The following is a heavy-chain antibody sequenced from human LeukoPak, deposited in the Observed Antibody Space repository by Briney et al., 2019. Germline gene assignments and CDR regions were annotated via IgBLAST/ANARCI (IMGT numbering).Heavy chain of an antibody. CDR2: INPNSGGT. CDR3: ATDLSGYSNGYALDS. CDR1: GYTFTGYY. J-gene: IGHJ4*02. D-gene: IGHD5-18*01. V-gene: IGHV1-2*02. Sequence: ASVKVSCKASGYTFTGYYMHWVRQAPGQGLEWMGWINPNSGGTNYAQKFQGRVTMTRDTSISTAYMELSRLRSEDTAVYYCATDLSGYSNGYALDSWGQGTLVTVSS.